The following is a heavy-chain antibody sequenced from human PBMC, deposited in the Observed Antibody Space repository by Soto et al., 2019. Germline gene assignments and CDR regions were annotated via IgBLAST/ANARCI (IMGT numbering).Heavy chain of an antibody. V-gene: IGHV3-23*01. J-gene: IGHJ4*02. Sequence: PGGSLRLSCAASGFTFSTYAMAWVRQAPGKGLEWVSGVSASGLNTDYADPVKGRFTISRDNSKSTLYLQMNSLRAEDTAVYYCARVPYCSSSSCYSYFDSLGQGTLVTVSS. D-gene: IGHD2-2*01. CDR1: GFTFSTYA. CDR3: ARVPYCSSSSCYSYFDS. CDR2: VSASGLNT.